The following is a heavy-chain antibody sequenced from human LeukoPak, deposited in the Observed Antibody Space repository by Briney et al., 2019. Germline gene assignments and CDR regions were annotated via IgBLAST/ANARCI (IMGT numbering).Heavy chain of an antibody. J-gene: IGHJ4*02. CDR3: SRDGEHGYNDIDY. V-gene: IGHV3-30-3*01. Sequence: GGSLRLSCEASGFTFSTYSMHWVRQAPDKGLGSVAVISQDGSTQYYAGSVQGRFTISRDNSQNTLYLQLNSLRPEDTAVYYCSRDGEHGYNDIDYWGQGTLVTVSS. D-gene: IGHD5-12*01. CDR1: GFTFSTYS. CDR2: ISQDGSTQ.